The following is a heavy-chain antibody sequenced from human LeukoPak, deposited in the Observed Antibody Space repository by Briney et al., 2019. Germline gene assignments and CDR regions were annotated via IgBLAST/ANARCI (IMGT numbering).Heavy chain of an antibody. CDR1: GGSFSGYY. CDR3: ARARARNDYYYGMDV. D-gene: IGHD1-14*01. V-gene: IGHV4-59*01. Sequence: SETLSLTCAVYGGSFSGYYWSWIRQPPGKGLEWIGYIYYSGSTNYNPSLKSRVTISVDTSKNQFSLKLSSVTAADTAVYYCARARARNDYYYGMDVWGQGTTVTVSS. J-gene: IGHJ6*02. CDR2: IYYSGST.